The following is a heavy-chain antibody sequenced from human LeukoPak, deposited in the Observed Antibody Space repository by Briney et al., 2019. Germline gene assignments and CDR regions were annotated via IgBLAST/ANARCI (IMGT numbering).Heavy chain of an antibody. D-gene: IGHD3-10*01. J-gene: IGHJ6*02. V-gene: IGHV5-51*01. CDR3: ARRIYYGSGADYGMDV. Sequence: GESLKISCKGSGYSFTRYCIGWVRQMPGKGLEWMGIIYPGDSDNRYSPSFQGQVTISADKSISTAYLQWSSLKASDTAIYYCARRIYYGSGADYGMDVWGQGTTVTVSS. CDR2: IYPGDSDN. CDR1: GYSFTRYC.